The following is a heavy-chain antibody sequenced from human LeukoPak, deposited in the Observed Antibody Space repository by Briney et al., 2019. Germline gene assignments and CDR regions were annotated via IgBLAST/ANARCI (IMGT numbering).Heavy chain of an antibody. J-gene: IGHJ4*02. D-gene: IGHD3-22*01. Sequence: GGCLRLSCAASGFTFSSYEMNWVSHAPGKGLEWVSYISSSGSTIYYADSVKGRFTISRDNAKNSLYLQMNSLRAEDTAVYYCAGTMIVGNWGQGTLVTVSS. V-gene: IGHV3-48*03. CDR1: GFTFSSYE. CDR2: ISSSGSTI. CDR3: AGTMIVGN.